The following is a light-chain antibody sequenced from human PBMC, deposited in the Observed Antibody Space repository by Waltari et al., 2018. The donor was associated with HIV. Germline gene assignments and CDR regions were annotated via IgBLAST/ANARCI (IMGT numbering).Light chain of an antibody. Sequence: QSVLTQPPSVSGAPGQRVTLSCTGTSSNIGTHEVHWYQPFPGTAPRLLIYNSTNRPSGVPDRCSASKSGTSASLAITGLQADDEAYYYCQSSDSTLSGSVFGGGTKLTVL. CDR2: NST. CDR3: QSSDSTLSGSV. V-gene: IGLV1-40*01. J-gene: IGLJ3*02. CDR1: SSNIGTHE.